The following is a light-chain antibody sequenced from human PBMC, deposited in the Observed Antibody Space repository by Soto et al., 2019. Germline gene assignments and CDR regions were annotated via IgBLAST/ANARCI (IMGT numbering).Light chain of an antibody. CDR2: RAS. J-gene: IGLJ2*01. Sequence: QSVLTQPPSASGTPGQRVTISCSGSSFNIGSNYVYWYQQVPGTAPRLLMYRASQRPSGVPDRFSGSKSGTSASLAISGLRSEDEADYYCAAWDDTLKGLVFGGGTKLTVL. V-gene: IGLV1-47*01. CDR3: AAWDDTLKGLV. CDR1: SFNIGSNY.